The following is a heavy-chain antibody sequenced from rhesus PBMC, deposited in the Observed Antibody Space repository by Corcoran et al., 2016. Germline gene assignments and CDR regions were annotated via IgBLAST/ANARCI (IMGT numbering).Heavy chain of an antibody. Sequence: QRQLQESGPGLVKPSESLCVNWAVYGGAISSSDWRWIRQAPGKGLEWIGDIYGSGSSTNYNPALTSPVTLSVYTAKNQLSLKLRSVTTSDTAVYYCARDVIVCALDYCGQGVLVTVSP. D-gene: IGHD1-44*01. CDR3: ARDVIVCALDY. CDR2: IYGSGSST. CDR1: GGAISSSD. V-gene: IGHV4-169*02. J-gene: IGHJ4*01.